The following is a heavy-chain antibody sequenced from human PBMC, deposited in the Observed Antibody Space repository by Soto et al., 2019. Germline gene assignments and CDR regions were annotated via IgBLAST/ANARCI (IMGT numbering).Heavy chain of an antibody. V-gene: IGHV3-30*18. Sequence: GGSLRLSCAASGFTFSSYGMHWVRQAPGKGLEWVAVISYDGSNKYYADSVKGRFTISRDNSKNTLYLQMNSLRAEDTAVYYCAKDSLIVVVPAAMVDYWGQGTLVTVSS. CDR1: GFTFSSYG. D-gene: IGHD2-2*01. J-gene: IGHJ4*02. CDR3: AKDSLIVVVPAAMVDY. CDR2: ISYDGSNK.